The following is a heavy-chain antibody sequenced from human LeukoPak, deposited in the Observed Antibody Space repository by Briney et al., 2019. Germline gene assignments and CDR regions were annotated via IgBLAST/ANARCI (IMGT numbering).Heavy chain of an antibody. V-gene: IGHV4-59*01. CDR1: GGSISSYY. Sequence: SETLSLTCTVSGGSISSYYWSWIRQPPGKGLEWIGYIYYSGSTNYNPSLKSRVTISVDTSKNQFSLKLSSVTAADTAVYYCAXXXXXXGGXGGAFDIWGQGTMVTVSS. CDR3: AXXXXXXGGXGGAFDI. CDR2: IYYSGST. J-gene: IGHJ3*02.